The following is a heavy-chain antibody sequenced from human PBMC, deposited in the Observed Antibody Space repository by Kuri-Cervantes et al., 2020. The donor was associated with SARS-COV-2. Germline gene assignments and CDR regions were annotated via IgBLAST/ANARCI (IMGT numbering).Heavy chain of an antibody. Sequence: SGTLSLTCAVSGGSISSGGYSGCWIRQPPGKGLEWIGYIYHSGSTYYNPSLKSRVTISVDRSKNQFSLKLSSVTAADTAVYYCARGGDYSNWFDPWGQGTLVTVSS. CDR3: ARGGDYSNWFDP. D-gene: IGHD4-11*01. V-gene: IGHV4-30-2*01. CDR2: IYHSGST. J-gene: IGHJ5*02. CDR1: GGSISSGGYS.